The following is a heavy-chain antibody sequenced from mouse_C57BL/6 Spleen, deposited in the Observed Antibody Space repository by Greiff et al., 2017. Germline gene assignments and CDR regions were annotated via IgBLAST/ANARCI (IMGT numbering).Heavy chain of an antibody. D-gene: IGHD3-2*02. V-gene: IGHV5-17*01. J-gene: IGHJ4*01. CDR2: ISSGSSTI. CDR1: GFTFSDYG. CDR3: ARKPTAQATAMDY. Sequence: EVKLEESGGGLVKPGGSLKLSCAASGFTFSDYGMHWVRQAPEKGLEWVAYISSGSSTIYYADTVKGRFTISRDNAKNTLFLQMTSLRSEDTAMYYCARKPTAQATAMDYWGQGTSVTVSS.